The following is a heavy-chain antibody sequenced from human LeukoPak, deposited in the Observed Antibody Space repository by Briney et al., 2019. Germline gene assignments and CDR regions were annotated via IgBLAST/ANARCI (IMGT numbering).Heavy chain of an antibody. D-gene: IGHD3-3*01. Sequence: GASVKVSCKASGYTFTGYYMHWVRQAPGQGLEWMGWINPNSGGTNYAQKFQGRVTMTRDTSISTAYMELSRLRSDDTAAYYCARGGYDFWSGYYTNDYWGQGTLVTVSS. CDR1: GYTFTGYY. CDR3: ARGGYDFWSGYYTNDY. CDR2: INPNSGGT. J-gene: IGHJ4*02. V-gene: IGHV1-2*02.